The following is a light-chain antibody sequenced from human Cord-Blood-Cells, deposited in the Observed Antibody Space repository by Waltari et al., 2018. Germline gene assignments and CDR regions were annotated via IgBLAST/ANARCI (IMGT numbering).Light chain of an antibody. V-gene: IGLV1-47*01. Sequence: QSVLTQPPSASGTPGQTVTIPCSGSSSNIVSNYVYWYQQRPGTAPKLFTRGNKRRPSGVPERLSGSKSGTSASLAISGLRSEDEADYYCAAWDDSLSGPVFGGGTKLTVL. CDR3: AAWDDSLSGPV. J-gene: IGLJ3*02. CDR1: SSNIVSNY. CDR2: GNK.